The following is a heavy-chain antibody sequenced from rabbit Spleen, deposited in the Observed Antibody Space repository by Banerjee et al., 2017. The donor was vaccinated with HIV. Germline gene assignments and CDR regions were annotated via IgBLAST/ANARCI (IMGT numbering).Heavy chain of an antibody. CDR1: GFDFSDYG. D-gene: IGHD1-1*01. V-gene: IGHV1S45*01. Sequence: QEQLVESGGGLVQPGGSLKLSCKASGFDFSDYGVSWVRQAPGKGLEWIVCIDTGSSGFTYFANWAKGRFTISKTSSTTVTLQMTSLTAADTATYFCARDTSSSFSSYGMDLWGPGTLVTVS. CDR2: IDTGSSGFT. CDR3: ARDTSSSFSSYGMDL. J-gene: IGHJ6*01.